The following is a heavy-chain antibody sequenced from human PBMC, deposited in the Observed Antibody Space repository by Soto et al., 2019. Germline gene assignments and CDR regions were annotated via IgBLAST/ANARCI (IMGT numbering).Heavy chain of an antibody. CDR3: TRDLDIMWFFS. V-gene: IGHV4-38-2*02. J-gene: IGHJ5*01. Sequence: PSETLSLTCGVSGLSVTSNNYRAWIRQSPGKGLEWIGSRSHSGNTYYNPSLNSRVTISVDTSKNQFSLRLTSVTAADTAIYYCTRDLDIMWFFSWGQGTLVTVSS. D-gene: IGHD2-15*01. CDR2: RSHSGNT. CDR1: GLSVTSNNY.